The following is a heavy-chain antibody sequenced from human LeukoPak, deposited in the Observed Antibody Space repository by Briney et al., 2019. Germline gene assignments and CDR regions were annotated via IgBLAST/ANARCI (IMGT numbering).Heavy chain of an antibody. V-gene: IGHV4-59*01. D-gene: IGHD6-19*01. CDR1: GGSISSYY. J-gene: IGHJ4*02. Sequence: SETLSLTCTVSGGSISSYYWSWIRQPPGKGLEWIGYTYYSGSTNYNPSLKSRVTISVDTSKNQFSLKLSSVTAADTAVYYCARSIAVQGGGSTFDYWGQGTLVTVSS. CDR3: ARSIAVQGGGSTFDY. CDR2: TYYSGST.